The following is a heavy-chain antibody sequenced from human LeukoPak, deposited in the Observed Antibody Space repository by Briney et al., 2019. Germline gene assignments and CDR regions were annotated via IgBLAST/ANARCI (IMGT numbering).Heavy chain of an antibody. V-gene: IGHV1-2*06. CDR2: INPNSGGT. CDR3: ARGFGSNPPQGPFFDY. CDR1: GYTFTGYY. D-gene: IGHD4-11*01. J-gene: IGHJ4*02. Sequence: ASVKVSRKASGYTFTGYYMHWVRQAPGQGLEWMGRINPNSGGTNYAQKFQGRVTMTRDTSISTAYMELSRLRSDDTAVYYCARGFGSNPPQGPFFDYWGQGTLVTVSS.